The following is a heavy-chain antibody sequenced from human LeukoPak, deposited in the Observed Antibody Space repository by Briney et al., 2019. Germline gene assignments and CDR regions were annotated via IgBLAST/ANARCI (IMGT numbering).Heavy chain of an antibody. CDR1: GFTFSSYS. CDR2: IYYSGST. D-gene: IGHD6-13*01. J-gene: IGHJ4*02. V-gene: IGHV4-39*07. Sequence: GSLRLSCAASGFTFSSYSMNWVRQAPGKGLEWIGSIYYSGSTYYNPSLKSRVTISVDTSKNQFSLKLSSVTAADTAVYYCARGRDSSGWYGDYWGQGTLVTVSS. CDR3: ARGRDSSGWYGDY.